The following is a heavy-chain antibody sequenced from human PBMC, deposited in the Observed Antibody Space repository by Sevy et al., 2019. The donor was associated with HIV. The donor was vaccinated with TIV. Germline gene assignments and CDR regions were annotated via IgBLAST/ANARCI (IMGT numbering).Heavy chain of an antibody. D-gene: IGHD3-10*01. J-gene: IGHJ5*02. CDR3: RRDGFFRGFVEFLGSPMKNWFDP. V-gene: IGHV4-4*07. CDR2: ISTSGST. CDR1: GGSINTFY. Sequence: SETLSLTCTVSGGSINTFYWGWIRRPAGRGLEWIGRISTSGSTNHNPSLSSRVTMSVDTSKNQFSLKLSSVTAADTAVYYCRRDGFFRGFVEFLGSPMKNWFDPWGQGTLVTVSS.